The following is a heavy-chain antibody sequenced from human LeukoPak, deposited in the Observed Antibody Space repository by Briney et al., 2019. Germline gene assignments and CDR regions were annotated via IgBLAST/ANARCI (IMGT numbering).Heavy chain of an antibody. CDR2: INTNTGNP. D-gene: IGHD3-10*01. CDR3: ARVGAYYYGSGSYGYYYYYMDV. V-gene: IGHV7-4-1*02. Sequence: RASVKASCKASGYTFTSYAMNWVRQAPGQGLEWMGWINTNTGNPTYAQGFTGRFVFSLDTSVSTAYLQISSLKAEDTAVYYCARVGAYYYGSGSYGYYYYYMDVWGKGTTVTVSS. J-gene: IGHJ6*03. CDR1: GYTFTSYA.